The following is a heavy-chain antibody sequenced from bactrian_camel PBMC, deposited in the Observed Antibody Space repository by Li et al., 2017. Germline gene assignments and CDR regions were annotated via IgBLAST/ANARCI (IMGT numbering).Heavy chain of an antibody. D-gene: IGHD4*01. CDR1: GLPFSTHI. CDR2: IYGDETST. CDR3: AAPKGPQRLWGEYYV. V-gene: IGHV3-2*01. J-gene: IGHJ4*01. Sequence: QVQLVESGGTPVRPGDSLTLSCIASGLPFSTHILTWVRQAPGKELEWVASIYGDETSTFYADSVKGRFTISRDNAKNTVYLQMNSLKSEDMALYYCAAPKGPQRLWGEYYVWGQGTQVTVS.